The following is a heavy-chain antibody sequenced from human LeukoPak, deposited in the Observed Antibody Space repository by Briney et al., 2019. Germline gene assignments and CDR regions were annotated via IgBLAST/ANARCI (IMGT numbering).Heavy chain of an antibody. CDR2: ISRSSGRI. CDR3: AKPGYDTSGWFDS. V-gene: IGHV3-23*01. D-gene: IGHD3-22*01. Sequence: GGSLRLSCAASGFTFSSYAMSWVRQAPGKVLEWVSDISRSSGRIKYADSVKGRFTISRDNSKNTLFLQMNSLRVDDTAVYYCAKPGYDTSGWFDSWGQGTLVTVSS. J-gene: IGHJ5*01. CDR1: GFTFSSYA.